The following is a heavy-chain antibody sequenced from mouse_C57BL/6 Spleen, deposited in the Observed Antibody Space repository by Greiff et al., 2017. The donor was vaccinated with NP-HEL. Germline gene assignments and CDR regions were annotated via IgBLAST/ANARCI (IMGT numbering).Heavy chain of an antibody. CDR3: ARSDYGGY. CDR2: IDPSDSYT. Sequence: VQLQQPGAELVMPGASVKLSCKASGYTFTSYWMHWVKQRPGQGLEWIGEIDPSDSYTNYNQKFKGKSTLTVDKSSSTAYMQLSSLTSEDSAVYYCARSDYGGYGGQGTTLTVSS. V-gene: IGHV1-69*01. D-gene: IGHD2-4*01. CDR1: GYTFTSYW. J-gene: IGHJ2*01.